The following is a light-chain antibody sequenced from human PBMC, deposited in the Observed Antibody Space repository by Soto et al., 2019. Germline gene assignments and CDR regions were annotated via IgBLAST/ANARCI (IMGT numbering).Light chain of an antibody. CDR3: QQTLSFPPT. J-gene: IGKJ1*01. Sequence: DIQMTQSPSSVSASVGDRVTITCRASQAIDSWLAWYQQKPGEAPKLLIFTGSLLHSGVPPRFSGSGSGTDFTLTISTLQPADFATYYCQQTLSFPPTFGQGTKV. CDR2: TGS. CDR1: QAIDSW. V-gene: IGKV1-12*01.